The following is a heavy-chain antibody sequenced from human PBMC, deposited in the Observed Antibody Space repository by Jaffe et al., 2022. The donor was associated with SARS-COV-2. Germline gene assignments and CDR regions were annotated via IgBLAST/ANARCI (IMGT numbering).Heavy chain of an antibody. Sequence: QVQLQESGPGLVKPSETLSLTCTVSGGSISSYYWSWIRQPPGKGLEWIGYIYYSGSTNYNPSLKSRVTISVDTSKNQFSLKLSSVTAADTAVYYCARVGYDFWSGYPRADWFDPWGQGTLVTVSS. CDR2: IYYSGST. CDR3: ARVGYDFWSGYPRADWFDP. D-gene: IGHD3-3*01. J-gene: IGHJ5*02. V-gene: IGHV4-59*01. CDR1: GGSISSYY.